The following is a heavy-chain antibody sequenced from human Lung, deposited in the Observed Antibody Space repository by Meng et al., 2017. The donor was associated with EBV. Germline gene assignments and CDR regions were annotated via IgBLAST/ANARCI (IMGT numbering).Heavy chain of an antibody. CDR1: GGSISSGDYY. Sequence: QVQLQESGPGLLKPSQTLSLTCTVSGGSISSGDYYWSWIRQPPGKGLELIGHIYYSGSTSYNPSLKSRVTISVDTSNNQFSLKLSSVTAADTAMYYCARVGWRQWSFDLWGRGTLVTVSS. CDR2: IYYSGST. CDR3: ARVGWRQWSFDL. D-gene: IGHD5-18*01. J-gene: IGHJ2*01. V-gene: IGHV4-30-4*01.